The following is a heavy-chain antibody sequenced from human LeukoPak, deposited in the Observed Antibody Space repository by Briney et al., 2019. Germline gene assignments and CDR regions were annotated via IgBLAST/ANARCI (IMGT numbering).Heavy chain of an antibody. CDR3: ATGNYAVGAFDI. J-gene: IGHJ3*02. Sequence: NPSEILSLTCAVYGGSFSGYYWSWIRQPPGKGLEWIGEINHSGSTNYNPSLKSRVTISVDTSKNQFSLKLSSVTAADTAVYYCATGNYAVGAFDIWGQGTMVTVSS. CDR2: INHSGST. D-gene: IGHD1-7*01. V-gene: IGHV4-34*01. CDR1: GGSFSGYY.